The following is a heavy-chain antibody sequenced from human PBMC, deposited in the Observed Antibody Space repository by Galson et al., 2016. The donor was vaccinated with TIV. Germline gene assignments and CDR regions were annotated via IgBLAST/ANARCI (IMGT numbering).Heavy chain of an antibody. CDR2: ISDGGNT. CDR1: GLSVSINY. CDR3: ARDRVVDATYYYYYFGLDV. J-gene: IGHJ6*02. D-gene: IGHD2-15*01. V-gene: IGHV3-66*02. Sequence: SLRLSCAASGLSVSINYMTWIRQAPGKGLEWVSLISDGGNTYYAASVKGRFTISRDNSKNTLDLQMKSLRVEDTAVYFCARDRVVDATYYYYYFGLDVWGQGTAVTVSS.